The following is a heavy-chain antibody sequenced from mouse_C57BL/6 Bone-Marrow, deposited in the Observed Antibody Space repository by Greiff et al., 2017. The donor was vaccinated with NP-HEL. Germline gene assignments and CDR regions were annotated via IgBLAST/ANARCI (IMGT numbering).Heavy chain of an antibody. CDR3: TRDGNIYDYDVRDAMDY. Sequence: QVQLKQSGAELVRPGASVTLSCKASGYTFTDYEMHWVKQTPVHGLEWIGAIDPETGGTAYNQKFKGKAILTADKSSSTAYMELRSLTSEDSAVYYCTRDGNIYDYDVRDAMDYWGQGTSVTVSS. J-gene: IGHJ4*01. D-gene: IGHD2-4*01. CDR1: GYTFTDYE. CDR2: IDPETGGT. V-gene: IGHV1-15*01.